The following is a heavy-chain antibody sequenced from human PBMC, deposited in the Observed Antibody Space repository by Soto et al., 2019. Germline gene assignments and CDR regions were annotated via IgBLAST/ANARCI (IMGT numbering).Heavy chain of an antibody. D-gene: IGHD6-13*01. CDR3: ARDGAAAGTWWYFDL. V-gene: IGHV1-69*08. CDR1: GGTFSSYT. Sequence: QVQLVQSGAEVKKPGSSVKVSCKASGGTFSSYTISWVRQAPGQGLEWMGRIIPILGIANYAQKFQGRVTITADKSTSTAYMELSSLRSEDTAVYYCARDGAAAGTWWYFDLWGRGTLLTVSS. J-gene: IGHJ2*01. CDR2: IIPILGIA.